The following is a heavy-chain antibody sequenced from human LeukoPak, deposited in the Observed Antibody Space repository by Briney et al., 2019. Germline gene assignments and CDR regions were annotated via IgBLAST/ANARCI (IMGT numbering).Heavy chain of an antibody. J-gene: IGHJ4*02. D-gene: IGHD2-15*01. CDR1: GFTVSNYY. CDR2: IFSGGST. V-gene: IGHV3-53*01. CDR3: AKDGLTIRSGGSRLNC. Sequence: PGGSLRLSCAASGFTVSNYYMSWVRQAPGKGLEWVSVIFSGGSTYYADSVKGRFTISRDNSKNTLYLQMNSLRAEDTAVYYCAKDGLTIRSGGSRLNCWGQGTLVTVSS.